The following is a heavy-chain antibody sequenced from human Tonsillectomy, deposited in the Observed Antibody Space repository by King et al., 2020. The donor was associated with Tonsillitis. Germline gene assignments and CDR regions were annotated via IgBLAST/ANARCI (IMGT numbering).Heavy chain of an antibody. CDR2: ISAYNGNT. CDR3: ARDLVYIVVVVAARPYYYYYGMDV. CDR1: GYTFTSYG. V-gene: IGHV1-18*01. D-gene: IGHD2-15*01. Sequence: VQLVESGAEVKKPGASVKVSCKASGYTFTSYGISWVRQAPGQGLEWMGWISAYNGNTNYAQKLQGRVTMTTDTSTSTAYMELRSLRSDDTAVYYCARDLVYIVVVVAARPYYYYYGMDVWGQGTTVTVSS. J-gene: IGHJ6*02.